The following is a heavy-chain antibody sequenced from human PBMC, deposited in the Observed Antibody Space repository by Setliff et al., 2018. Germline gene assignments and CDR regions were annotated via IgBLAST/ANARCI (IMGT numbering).Heavy chain of an antibody. J-gene: IGHJ4*02. D-gene: IGHD6-6*01. CDR1: GDSINSDY. CDR2: IYTSGST. V-gene: IGHV4-4*07. Sequence: SETLSLTCSVYGDSINSDYWAWIRQTPGKGLEWIGRIYTSGSTNYNPSLKSRVTMSVDTSKNQFSLKLSSVTAADTAVYYCARDRGIAARLFDYWGQGTLVTVSS. CDR3: ARDRGIAARLFDY.